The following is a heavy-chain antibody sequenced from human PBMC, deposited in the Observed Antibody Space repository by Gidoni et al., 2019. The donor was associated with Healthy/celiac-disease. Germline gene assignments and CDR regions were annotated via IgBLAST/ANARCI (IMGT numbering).Heavy chain of an antibody. Sequence: QVQLAQAGAEAKKPGYSVKVSSKAAGGNLSSYAISWVRQAPGQGLEWMGRIIPILGIANYAQKVQGRVTISADKSTSTAYMELSSLRSEDTAVYYCARGGCSWPGDAFDIWGQGTMVTVSS. D-gene: IGHD6-13*01. CDR2: IIPILGIA. V-gene: IGHV1-69*04. CDR1: GGNLSSYA. CDR3: ARGGCSWPGDAFDI. J-gene: IGHJ3*02.